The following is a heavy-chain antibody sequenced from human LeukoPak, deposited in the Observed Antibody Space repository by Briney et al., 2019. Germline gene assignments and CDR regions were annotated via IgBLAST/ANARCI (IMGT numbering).Heavy chain of an antibody. J-gene: IGHJ4*02. CDR1: GYTFTGYY. D-gene: IGHD3-10*01. V-gene: IGHV1-2*02. Sequence: ASVKVSCKASGYTFTGYYMHWVRQAPGQGLEWMGWINPNSGGTNYAQKFQGRVNITRDKSISTAFMELSRLRSDDTAVYYCAKASSITIVHGHPRLFYWGQGTLVTVSS. CDR2: INPNSGGT. CDR3: AKASSITIVHGHPRLFY.